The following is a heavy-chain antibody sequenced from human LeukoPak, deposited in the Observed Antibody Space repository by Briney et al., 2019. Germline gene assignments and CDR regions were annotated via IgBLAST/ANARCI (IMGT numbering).Heavy chain of an antibody. V-gene: IGHV4-34*01. Sequence: PSETLSLTCAVYGGSFSGYYWSWIRQPPGKGLEWIGEINHSGSTNYNPSLKSRVTISVDTSKNQFSLKLSSVTAADTAVYYCARDPTGTVGYWGQGTLVTVSS. J-gene: IGHJ4*02. CDR3: ARDPTGTVGY. D-gene: IGHD1-1*01. CDR1: GGSFSGYY. CDR2: INHSGST.